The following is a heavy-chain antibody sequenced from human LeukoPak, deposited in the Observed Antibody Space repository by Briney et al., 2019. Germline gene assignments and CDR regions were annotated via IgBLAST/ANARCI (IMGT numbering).Heavy chain of an antibody. Sequence: IPGGSLRLSCAASGFTFSAYSMNWVRQAPGKGLEWVSSISSSSSYINYADSVKGRFTISRDNAKNSLYLQMNSLRAEDTAVYYCARFFLHGDYEAFDYWGQGKLVTVSS. D-gene: IGHD4-17*01. CDR1: GFTFSAYS. J-gene: IGHJ4*02. CDR3: ARFFLHGDYEAFDY. V-gene: IGHV3-21*01. CDR2: ISSSSSYI.